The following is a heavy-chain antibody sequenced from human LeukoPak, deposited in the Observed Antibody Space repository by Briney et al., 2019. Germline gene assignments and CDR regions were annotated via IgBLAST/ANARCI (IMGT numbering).Heavy chain of an antibody. CDR3: ARYIWGSYPTFEDY. CDR2: ISYSGST. V-gene: IGHV4-59*01. J-gene: IGHJ4*02. Sequence: SETLSLTCTVSGGSISSYYWSWIRQPPGKGLEWIGYISYSGSTNYNPSLKSRVTISVDTSKNQLPLKLNSVTAAGTAVYYCARYIWGSYPTFEDYWGQGSLVTVSS. CDR1: GGSISSYY. D-gene: IGHD3-16*02.